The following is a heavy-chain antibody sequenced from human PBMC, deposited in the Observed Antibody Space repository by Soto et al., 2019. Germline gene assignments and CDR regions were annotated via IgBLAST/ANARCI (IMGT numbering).Heavy chain of an antibody. V-gene: IGHV3-30-3*01. D-gene: IGHD6-19*01. J-gene: IGHJ4*02. CDR1: GFSFSTYA. CDR2: ISNDGSKR. CDR3: ARSIAVAGLDY. Sequence: GGSLRLSCATSGFSFSTYAIHWVRQAPGKGLDWVAVISNDGSKRYYAQSVKGRFTISRDNSNNTVDLQMNSLRAEDTALYYCARSIAVAGLDYWGPVTLVTVSS.